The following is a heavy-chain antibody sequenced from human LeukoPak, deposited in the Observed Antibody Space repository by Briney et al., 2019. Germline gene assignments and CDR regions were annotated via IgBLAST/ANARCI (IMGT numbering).Heavy chain of an antibody. V-gene: IGHV3-20*04. CDR2: IDWRGVNT. D-gene: IGHD2-15*01. CDR3: ARDVAATTVAAGAFDP. CDR1: GFTSNGFMFDDFG. J-gene: IGHJ5*02. Sequence: GGSLRLSCEASGFTSNGFMFDDFGMSWFRQGPGKGLEWVSGIDWRGVNTGYADSVKGRFTISRDNGKNFLYLQMNSLRDEDTALYYCARDVAATTVAAGAFDPWGQGTLVIVTS.